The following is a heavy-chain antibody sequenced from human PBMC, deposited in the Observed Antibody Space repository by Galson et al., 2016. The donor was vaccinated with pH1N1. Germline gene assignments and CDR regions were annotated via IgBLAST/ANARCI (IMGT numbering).Heavy chain of an antibody. Sequence: SVKVSCKASGGTLSRYTISWVRQAPGQGLEWMGRILPIVGITNYAQKLQGRVTIIADRFTGTVSMELSWLTSDDTAVYYCATETGCSRMDVWDQGSTVTVSS. CDR3: ATETGCSRMDV. J-gene: IGHJ6*02. CDR1: GGTLSRYT. V-gene: IGHV1-69*02. CDR2: ILPIVGIT. D-gene: IGHD3-10*01.